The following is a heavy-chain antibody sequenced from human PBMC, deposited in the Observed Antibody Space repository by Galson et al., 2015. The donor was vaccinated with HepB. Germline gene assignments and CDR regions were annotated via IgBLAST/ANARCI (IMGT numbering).Heavy chain of an antibody. Sequence: LRLSCAASGFTFSRHGIHWVRQAPGKGLECVAMIWHDGSNQLYADSVKGRFTISRENSKNKLYLQMNSLRAEDTAIYYCVRESLMAMVTFDLWGRGTLVTVSS. CDR2: IWHDGSNQ. J-gene: IGHJ4*02. CDR1: GFTFSRHG. CDR3: VRESLMAMVTFDL. V-gene: IGHV3-33*01. D-gene: IGHD5-18*01.